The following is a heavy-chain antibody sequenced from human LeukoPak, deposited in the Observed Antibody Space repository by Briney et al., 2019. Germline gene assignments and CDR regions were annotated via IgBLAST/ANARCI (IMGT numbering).Heavy chain of an antibody. CDR2: ISSSGSTM. J-gene: IGHJ4*02. CDR3: ANFWSGYSPFDY. Sequence: GGSLRLSCAASGFTFSDYYMSWIRQAPGKGLEWVSYISSSGSTMYYADSVKGQFTISRDNAKNSLYLQMNSLRADDTAVYYCANFWSGYSPFDYWGQGTLVTVSS. V-gene: IGHV3-11*04. CDR1: GFTFSDYY. D-gene: IGHD3-3*01.